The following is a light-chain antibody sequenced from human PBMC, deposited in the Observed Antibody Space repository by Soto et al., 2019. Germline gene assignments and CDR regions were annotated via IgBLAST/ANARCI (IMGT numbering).Light chain of an antibody. CDR1: QSVRSN. CDR3: QQYNNWTPYT. J-gene: IGKJ2*01. V-gene: IGKV3-15*01. CDR2: GAS. Sequence: DIEMTQSPASLSVSPGDRATLTCRASQSVRSNLAWYQQKPGQAPKLLIYGASTRASGIPVRFSGSGSGTEFTFTISSLQSEDFEVDYCQQYNNWTPYTFGQGTKLEIK.